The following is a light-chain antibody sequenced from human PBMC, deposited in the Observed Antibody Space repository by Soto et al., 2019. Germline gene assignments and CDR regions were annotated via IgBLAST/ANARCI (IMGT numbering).Light chain of an antibody. CDR1: QSVLSGADNNNY. Sequence: VMTQTPDSLAVSLGESATTNCKSSQSVLSGADNNNYLAWFQQKPRQPPKLIMYGASIRHSAVPDRFSGSESETDFTLNISSLQAEDVAVYYCQQYYGAAITFEGGTKVEIK. J-gene: IGKJ4*01. V-gene: IGKV4-1*01. CDR2: GAS. CDR3: QQYYGAAIT.